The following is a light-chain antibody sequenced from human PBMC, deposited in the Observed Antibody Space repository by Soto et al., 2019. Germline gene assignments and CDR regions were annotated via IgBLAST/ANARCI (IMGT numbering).Light chain of an antibody. CDR3: QSYDGGLGVSKI. Sequence: QAVLTQPPSVSGAPGQRVTISCTGSSSNIGAGYDVHWYQQLPRTAPKLLIYSNNNRPSGVPDRFSGSRSGTSASLAITGLQPEDEADYYCQSYDGGLGVSKIFGGGTKLNVL. CDR2: SNN. V-gene: IGLV1-40*01. CDR1: SSNIGAGYD. J-gene: IGLJ2*01.